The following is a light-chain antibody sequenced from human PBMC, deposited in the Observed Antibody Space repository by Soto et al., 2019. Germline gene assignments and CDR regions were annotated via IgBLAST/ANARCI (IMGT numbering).Light chain of an antibody. Sequence: QSALTQPASVSGSPGQSIPISCTGTSSDVGGYNYVSWYQHHPGKAPKLIIYDVDNRPSGVSDRLSGSKSGNTASLTISGLQAEDEADYYCSSYTSSSTRVFGTGTKVTVL. V-gene: IGLV2-14*03. CDR1: SSDVGGYNY. J-gene: IGLJ1*01. CDR3: SSYTSSSTRV. CDR2: DVD.